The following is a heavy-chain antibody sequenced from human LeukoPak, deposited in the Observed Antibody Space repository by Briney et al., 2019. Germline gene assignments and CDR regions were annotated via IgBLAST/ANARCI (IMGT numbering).Heavy chain of an antibody. V-gene: IGHV3-21*01. CDR3: ASATADYYYYYMDV. CDR2: ISSSSSYI. Sequence: GGSLRLSCAASGFTFSSYSMNWVRQAPGKGLEWVSSISSSSSYIYYADSVEGRFTISRDNAKNSLYLQMNSLRAEDTAVYYCASATADYYYYYMDVWGKGTTVTVSS. CDR1: GFTFSSYS. D-gene: IGHD2-15*01. J-gene: IGHJ6*03.